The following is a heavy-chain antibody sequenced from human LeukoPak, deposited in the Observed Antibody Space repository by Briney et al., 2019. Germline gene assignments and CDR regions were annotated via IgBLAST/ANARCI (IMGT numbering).Heavy chain of an antibody. V-gene: IGHV3-21*01. J-gene: IGHJ4*02. CDR1: GGSFSGYY. CDR3: ARAGGYSGYDVFEVSYFDY. Sequence: ETLSLTCAVYGGSFSGYYWSWIRQPPGKGLEWVSSISSSSSYIYNADSVKGRFTISRDNAKNSLSLQMNSLRAEDTAVYYCARAGGYSGYDVFEVSYFDYWGQGTLVTVSS. CDR2: ISSSSSYI. D-gene: IGHD5-12*01.